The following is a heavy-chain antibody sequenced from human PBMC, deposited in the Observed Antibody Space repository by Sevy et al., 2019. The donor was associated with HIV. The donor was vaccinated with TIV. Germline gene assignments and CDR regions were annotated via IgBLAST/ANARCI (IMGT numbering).Heavy chain of an antibody. D-gene: IGHD3-22*01. CDR1: GLSVSDNY. CDR3: ARDRYYDASGYYYYYYGMDV. J-gene: IGHJ6*02. Sequence: GGSLRLSCAASGLSVSDNYMNWVRQAPGKGLELVSVIYSDGRTYYPDSVKGRFSISRDNSKNTLYLPMKSLRPEDTAVYYGARDRYYDASGYYYYYYGMDVWGQGTTATVSS. CDR2: IYSDGRT. V-gene: IGHV3-66*01.